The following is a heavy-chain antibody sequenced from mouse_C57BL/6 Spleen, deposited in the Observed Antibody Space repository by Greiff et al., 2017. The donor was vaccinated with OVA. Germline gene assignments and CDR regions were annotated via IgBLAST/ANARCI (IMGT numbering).Heavy chain of an antibody. CDR2: IRLKSDNYAT. D-gene: IGHD2-3*01. Sequence: DVMLVESGGGLVQPGGSMKLSCVASGFTFSNYWMNWVRQSPEKGLEWVAQIRLKSDNYATHYAESVKGRFTISRDDSKSSVYLQMNNLRAEDTGIYYCTGDDGYYEGFAYWGQGTLVTVSA. CDR1: GFTFSNYW. J-gene: IGHJ3*01. V-gene: IGHV6-3*01. CDR3: TGDDGYYEGFAY.